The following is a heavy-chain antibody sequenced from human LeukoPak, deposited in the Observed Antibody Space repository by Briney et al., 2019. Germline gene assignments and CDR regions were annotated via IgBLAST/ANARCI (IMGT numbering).Heavy chain of an antibody. CDR2: IKQDGSEK. D-gene: IGHD5-18*01. CDR3: ATHRGYSYGTAEDFDY. CDR1: EFTFSHYW. Sequence: GGSLRLSCAASEFTFSHYWMSWVRQAPGKGLEWVANIKQDGSEKYYVDSVKGRFTISRDNAKNSLYLQMNSLRAEDTALYYCATHRGYSYGTAEDFDYWGQGTLVTVSS. J-gene: IGHJ4*02. V-gene: IGHV3-7*01.